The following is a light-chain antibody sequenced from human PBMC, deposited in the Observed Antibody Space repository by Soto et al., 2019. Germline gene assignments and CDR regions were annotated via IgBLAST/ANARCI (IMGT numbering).Light chain of an antibody. CDR1: QSVDSH. CDR2: GAS. V-gene: IGKV3-15*01. CDR3: HHDNYWPHT. J-gene: IGKJ2*01. Sequence: EKVMTQSPATLSVSPGERATLSCRASQSVDSHLAWYQQKPGQAPRLLIYGASNRATGVPARFTGSGSGTEFTLTISSLQSEDFALYYCHHDNYWPHTFGQGTKLEIK.